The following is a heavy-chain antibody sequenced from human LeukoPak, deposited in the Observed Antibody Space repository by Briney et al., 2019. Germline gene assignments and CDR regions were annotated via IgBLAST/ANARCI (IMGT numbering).Heavy chain of an antibody. Sequence: ASVKVSCKASGYTFTSYDINWVRQATGQGLEWMGWMNPNSGNTGYAQKFQGRVTMTRNTSISTAYMELSSLRSEDTAVYYCARRTYYDFWSGSDPMGYYYYMDVWGKGTTVTVSS. CDR2: MNPNSGNT. V-gene: IGHV1-8*01. D-gene: IGHD3-3*01. CDR3: ARRTYYDFWSGSDPMGYYYYMDV. J-gene: IGHJ6*03. CDR1: GYTFTSYD.